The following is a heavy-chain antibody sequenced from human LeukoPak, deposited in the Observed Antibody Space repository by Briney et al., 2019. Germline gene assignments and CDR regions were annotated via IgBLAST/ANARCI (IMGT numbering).Heavy chain of an antibody. D-gene: IGHD2-2*01. CDR1: GFTFSSYA. Sequence: PGGSLRLSCAASGFTFSSYAMNWVRQAPGKGLEWVPVIGGSGGSTSYADSVKGRFTISRDNSKNTLYLQMNSLRADDTAVYYCAREYLDKGSTSWGAAYYYYYMDVWGKGTTVTVSS. CDR2: IGGSGGST. V-gene: IGHV3-23*01. J-gene: IGHJ6*03. CDR3: AREYLDKGSTSWGAAYYYYYMDV.